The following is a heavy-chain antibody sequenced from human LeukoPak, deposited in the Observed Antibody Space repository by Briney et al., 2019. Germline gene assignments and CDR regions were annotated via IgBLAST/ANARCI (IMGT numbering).Heavy chain of an antibody. CDR3: AKGRYHGSGSHLNSHVY. J-gene: IGHJ4*02. CDR2: ISGSGDST. D-gene: IGHD3-10*01. Sequence: PGGSLRLSCAASGFTFSNYVMSWVRQAPGKGLEWVSLISGSGDSTYYADSVKGRFTISRDNSKNTLYLQMNSLRAEDTAVYSCAKGRYHGSGSHLNSHVYWGQGTLVTVSS. CDR1: GFTFSNYV. V-gene: IGHV3-23*01.